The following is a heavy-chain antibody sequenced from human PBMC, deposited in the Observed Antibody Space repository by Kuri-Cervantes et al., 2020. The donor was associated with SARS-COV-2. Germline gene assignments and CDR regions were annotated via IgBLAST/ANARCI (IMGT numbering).Heavy chain of an antibody. V-gene: IGHV3-30*02. CDR2: IRYDGSNK. D-gene: IGHD3-3*01. CDR3: AKDGGDYDFWSGYYTSGDYDAFDI. CDR1: GFTVSSYG. J-gene: IGHJ3*02. Sequence: GGSLRLSCAASGFTVSSYGMHWVRQAPGKGLEWVAFIRYDGSNKYYADSVKGRFTISRDNSKNTLYLQMNSLRAEDTAVYYCAKDGGDYDFWSGYYTSGDYDAFDIWGQGTMVTISS.